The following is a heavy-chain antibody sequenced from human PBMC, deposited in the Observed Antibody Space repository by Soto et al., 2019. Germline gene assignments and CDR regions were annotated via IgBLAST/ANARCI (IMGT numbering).Heavy chain of an antibody. CDR1: GGSISSYY. J-gene: IGHJ5*02. V-gene: IGHV4-59*01. D-gene: IGHD2-2*01. CDR2: IYYSGGT. CDR3: ARGRVPAAPYNWFDP. Sequence: LSLTCTVSGGSISSYYWSWIRQPPGKGLEWIGYIYYSGGTNYNPSLKSRVTISVDTSKNQFSLKLSSVTAADTAVYYCARGRVPAAPYNWFDPWGQGTLVTVSS.